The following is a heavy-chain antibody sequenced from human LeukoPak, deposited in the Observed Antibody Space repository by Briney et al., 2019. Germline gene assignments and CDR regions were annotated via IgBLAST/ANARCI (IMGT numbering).Heavy chain of an antibody. Sequence: GGSLRLSCAASGFTFSGYGMHWVRQAPGKGLEWVAVIWYDGSNKYYADSVKGRFTISSDNSKNTLYLQMNSLRAEDTAVYYCARDRDYYDSSGNLDYWGQGTLVTVSS. CDR1: GFTFSGYG. D-gene: IGHD3-22*01. V-gene: IGHV3-33*01. J-gene: IGHJ4*02. CDR2: IWYDGSNK. CDR3: ARDRDYYDSSGNLDY.